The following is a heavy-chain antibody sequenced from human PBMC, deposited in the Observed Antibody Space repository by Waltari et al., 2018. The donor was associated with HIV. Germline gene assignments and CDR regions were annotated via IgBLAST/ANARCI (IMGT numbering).Heavy chain of an antibody. Sequence: VLLVESGGGLAQPGGSLRLSCEASGITFNTYDMHWVRQATGKGLEGVAASGSAGDTYYPGSVKGRFTISRENAKNSLYLQMNSLRVEDTAMYYCATGYNWNDDAYYGMDVWGQGTTVSVSS. CDR3: ATGYNWNDDAYYGMDV. CDR2: SGSAGDT. D-gene: IGHD1-1*01. V-gene: IGHV3-13*01. J-gene: IGHJ6*02. CDR1: GITFNTYD.